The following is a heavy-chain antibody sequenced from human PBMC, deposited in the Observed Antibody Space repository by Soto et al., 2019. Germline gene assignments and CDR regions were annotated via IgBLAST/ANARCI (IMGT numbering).Heavy chain of an antibody. CDR2: INPNSGGT. CDR1: GYTFSGFY. Sequence: SVKVSCKASGYTFSGFYMHWVRQAPGQGLEWMGWINPNSGGTKSAEKFQGRVTMTRDTSISTAYMELSRLTSDDTAVYYCASAAVTGTAGLDFWGQGTQVTVYS. V-gene: IGHV1-2*02. D-gene: IGHD6-19*01. J-gene: IGHJ4*02. CDR3: ASAAVTGTAGLDF.